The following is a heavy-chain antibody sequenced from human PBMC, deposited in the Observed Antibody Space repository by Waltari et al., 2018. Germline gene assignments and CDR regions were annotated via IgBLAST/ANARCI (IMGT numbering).Heavy chain of an antibody. D-gene: IGHD4-17*01. J-gene: IGHJ3*02. V-gene: IGHV3-23*03. CDR2: IYSGGST. CDR1: GFTFSSYA. Sequence: EVQLLESGGGLVQPGGSLRLSCAASGFTFSSYAMSWVRQAPGKGLEWVSVIYSGGSTYYADSVKGRFTISRDNSKNTLYLQMNSLRAEDTAVYYCAKIGNGDYGAFDIWGQGTMVTVSS. CDR3: AKIGNGDYGAFDI.